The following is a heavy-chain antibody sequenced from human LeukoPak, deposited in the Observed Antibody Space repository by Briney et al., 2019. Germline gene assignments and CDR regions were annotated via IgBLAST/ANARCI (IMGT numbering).Heavy chain of an antibody. CDR1: GYIFNNYD. J-gene: IGHJ5*02. CDR3: ARGEPVTMYH. CDR2: MNPGRGST. Sequence: ASVKVSCKTSGYIFNNYDINWVRQAPGQGLEWMGWMNPGRGSTGYAQKFRGRVTMTRNTSMSTAYMQLTSLTSEDTAVYYCARGEPVTMYHWGQGTLVTVSS. V-gene: IGHV1-8*01. D-gene: IGHD4-17*01.